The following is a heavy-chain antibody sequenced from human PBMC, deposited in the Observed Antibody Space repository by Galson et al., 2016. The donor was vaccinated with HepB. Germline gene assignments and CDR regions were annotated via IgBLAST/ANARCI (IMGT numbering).Heavy chain of an antibody. J-gene: IGHJ4*02. D-gene: IGHD3-9*01. Sequence: SLRLSCAASGFTFSNAWMSWVRQAPGKGLEWVGRIKSKTDGGTTGYAAPVKGRFTISRDDSKNTLYLQMNSLRAEDTAVYYCARIYYEILTGLTPWYYFDSWGQGTLDTVSS. CDR2: IKSKTDGGTT. CDR1: GFTFSNAW. CDR3: ARIYYEILTGLTPWYYFDS. V-gene: IGHV3-15*01.